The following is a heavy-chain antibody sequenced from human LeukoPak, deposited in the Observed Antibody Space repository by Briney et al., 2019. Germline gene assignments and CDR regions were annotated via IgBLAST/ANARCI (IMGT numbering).Heavy chain of an antibody. CDR1: GGSISSSSYY. V-gene: IGHV4-39*01. CDR3: ARPYYYGSGSYYGY. CDR2: IYCSGST. J-gene: IGHJ4*02. Sequence: SETLPLTCTVSGGSISSSSYYWGWIRQPPGKGLEWIGSIYCSGSTYYNPSLKSRVTISVDTSKNQFSLKLSSVTAADTAVYYCARPYYYGSGSYYGYWGQGTLVTVSS. D-gene: IGHD3-10*01.